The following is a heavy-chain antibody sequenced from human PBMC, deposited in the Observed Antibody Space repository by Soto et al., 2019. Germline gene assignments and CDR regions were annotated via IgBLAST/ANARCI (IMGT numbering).Heavy chain of an antibody. V-gene: IGHV1-18*01. CDR2: ISAYNGNT. J-gene: IGHJ4*02. Sequence: GVSVKVCSKAPGDGFTCYALCWVRQAPGQGLEWMGWISAYNGNTNYAQKLQGRVTMTTDTSTSTAYMELRGLRSVDTDEYYCARGSNVIAYWVQGSLDAVTS. CDR3: ARGSNVIAY. CDR1: GDGFTCYA. D-gene: IGHD4-4*01.